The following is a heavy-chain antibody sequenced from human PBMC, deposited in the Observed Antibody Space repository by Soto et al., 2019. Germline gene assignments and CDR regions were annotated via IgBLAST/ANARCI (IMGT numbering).Heavy chain of an antibody. D-gene: IGHD6-6*01. Sequence: PSETLSLTCSIYSGSFSGYYWSWIRQPPGKGLEWIGEISQSGNTNYSPPLKSRVSISIDTSKKQFSLNLASVSAADTAVYYCARAPKVSGSSQTRPDFWGQGTQVTVSS. CDR2: ISQSGNT. CDR1: SGSFSGYY. J-gene: IGHJ4*02. CDR3: ARAPKVSGSSQTRPDF. V-gene: IGHV4-34*01.